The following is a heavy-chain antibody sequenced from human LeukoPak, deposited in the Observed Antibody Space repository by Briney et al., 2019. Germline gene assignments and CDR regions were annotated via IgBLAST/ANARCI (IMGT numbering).Heavy chain of an antibody. CDR2: INHSGST. D-gene: IGHD5-18*01. CDR1: GGSFSGYY. V-gene: IGHV4-34*01. J-gene: IGHJ5*02. CDR3: ARDPDTAMVTGWFDP. Sequence: SETLSLTCAVYGGSFSGYYWSWIRQPPGKGLEWIGEINHSGSTNYNPSLKSRVTISVDTSKNQFSLKLSSVTAADTAVYYCARDPDTAMVTGWFDPWGQGTLVTVSS.